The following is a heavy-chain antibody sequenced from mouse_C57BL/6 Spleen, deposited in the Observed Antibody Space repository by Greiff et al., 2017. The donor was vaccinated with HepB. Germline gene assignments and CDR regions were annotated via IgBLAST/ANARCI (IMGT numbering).Heavy chain of an antibody. CDR1: GYTFTSYW. CDR2: IHPNSGST. Sequence: VQLQQPGAELVKPGASVKLSCKASGYTFTSYWMHWVKQRPGQGLEWIGMIHPNSGSTNYNEKFKSKATLTVDKSSSTAYMQLSSLTSEDSAVYYCAMSGYGSSHWYFDVWGTGTTVTVSS. V-gene: IGHV1-64*01. CDR3: AMSGYGSSHWYFDV. J-gene: IGHJ1*03. D-gene: IGHD1-1*01.